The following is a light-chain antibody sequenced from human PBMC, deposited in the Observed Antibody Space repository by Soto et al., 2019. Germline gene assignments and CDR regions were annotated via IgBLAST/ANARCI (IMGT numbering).Light chain of an antibody. V-gene: IGLV2-11*01. CDR1: SSDVGGYNY. Sequence: QSALTQPRSVSGSPGQSVTISCTGTSSDVGGYNYVSWYQQHPGKAPKLMIYDVSKRPSGVPDRFSGSKSGNTASLTISGLQAEDVADYSCCSYAGSYTLYVFGTGTKVTVL. J-gene: IGLJ1*01. CDR3: CSYAGSYTLYV. CDR2: DVS.